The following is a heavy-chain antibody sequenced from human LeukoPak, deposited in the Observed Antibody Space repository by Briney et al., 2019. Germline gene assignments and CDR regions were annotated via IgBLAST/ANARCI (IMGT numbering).Heavy chain of an antibody. CDR1: GFTFSSYS. V-gene: IGHV3-21*01. CDR2: ISSSSSYI. CDR3: ARDTRSGYDQFDYYDSSGYFEDAFDI. J-gene: IGHJ3*02. D-gene: IGHD3-22*01. Sequence: PGGSLRLSCAASGFTFSSYSMNWVRQAPGKGLEWVSSISSSSSYIDYADSLKGRFTIFRDNAKNSLYLQMNSLRAEDTAVYYCARDTRSGYDQFDYYDSSGYFEDAFDIWGQGTMVTVSS.